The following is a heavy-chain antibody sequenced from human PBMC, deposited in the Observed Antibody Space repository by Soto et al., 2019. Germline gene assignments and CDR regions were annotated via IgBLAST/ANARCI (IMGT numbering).Heavy chain of an antibody. J-gene: IGHJ4*02. CDR1: GFSLTTSGVG. CDR2: IYWDVDT. CDR3: AHRVLRAVFGLVTTTAIYFDF. Sequence: QITLNESGPAVVKPTETLTLTCTCSGFSLTTSGVGVGWVRQSPGKAPEWLAFIYWDVDTRYSTSLKSRLTITKDTSKNQVVLTMANVDPADTATYDCAHRVLRAVFGLVTTTAIYFDFWGQGTPVVVSS. V-gene: IGHV2-5*02. D-gene: IGHD3-3*01.